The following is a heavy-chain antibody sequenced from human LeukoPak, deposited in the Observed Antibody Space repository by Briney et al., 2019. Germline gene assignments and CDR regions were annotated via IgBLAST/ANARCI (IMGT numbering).Heavy chain of an antibody. CDR1: GFRFSDYT. J-gene: IGHJ5*02. V-gene: IGHV3-23*01. CDR2: ICGSGGST. CDR3: RKERGA. D-gene: IGHD3-16*01. Sequence: GGSLRLSCAASGFRFSDYTMTWVRQAPGKGPEWVSAICGSGGSTYYADSLGGRFTISRDNSKDMLYLQMNTLKVEDTATYYCRKERGAWGQGTKVTVSS.